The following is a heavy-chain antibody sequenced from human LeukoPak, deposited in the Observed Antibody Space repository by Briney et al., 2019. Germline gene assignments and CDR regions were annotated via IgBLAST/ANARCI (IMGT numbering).Heavy chain of an antibody. CDR2: ISGSGGST. CDR3: AKDLTYYYHSSGYFGY. Sequence: GGSLRLSCAASGFTFSSYAMSWVRQAPGKGLEWVSAISGSGGSTYYADSVKGRFTISRDNSKNTLYLQMNSLRAEDTAVYYCAKDLTYYYHSSGYFGYWGQGTLVTVSS. V-gene: IGHV3-23*01. D-gene: IGHD3-22*01. CDR1: GFTFSSYA. J-gene: IGHJ4*02.